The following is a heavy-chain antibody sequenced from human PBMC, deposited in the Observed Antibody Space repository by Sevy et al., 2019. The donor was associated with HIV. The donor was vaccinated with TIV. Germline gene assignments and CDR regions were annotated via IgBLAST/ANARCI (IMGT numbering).Heavy chain of an antibody. CDR2: ISGSGGST. J-gene: IGHJ5*02. CDR1: GFTFSSYA. D-gene: IGHD2-15*01. V-gene: IGHV3-23*01. Sequence: GGSLRLSCAASGFTFSSYAMSWVRQAPGKGLEWVSAISGSGGSTYYADSVKGRFTISRDNSKNTLYLQMNSLRAEDTAVYYCAKDIKLGWYRDWFDPWGQGTLVTVSS. CDR3: AKDIKLGWYRDWFDP.